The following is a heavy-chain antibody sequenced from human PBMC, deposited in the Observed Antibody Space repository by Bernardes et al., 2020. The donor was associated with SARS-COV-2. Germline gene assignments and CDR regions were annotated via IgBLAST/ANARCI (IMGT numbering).Heavy chain of an antibody. CDR2: IIPDSDKA. CDR1: GGSFNNYA. D-gene: IGHD3-16*01. J-gene: IGHJ6*02. CDR3: ARKATYTDTRAVPTYYAMDV. V-gene: IGHV1-69*06. Sequence: SVKVSCKASGGSFNNYAVSWVRQAPGRGLEWVGGIIPDSDKANYAQKFQGRVVVRADKSTMTVFLELTSLTFEDTAVYYCARKATYTDTRAVPTYYAMDVWGQGTPVTVSS.